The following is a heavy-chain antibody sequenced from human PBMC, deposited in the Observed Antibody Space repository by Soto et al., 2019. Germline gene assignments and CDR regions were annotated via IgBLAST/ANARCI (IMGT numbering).Heavy chain of an antibody. J-gene: IGHJ4*02. CDR1: GGSISSSSYY. D-gene: IGHD6-13*01. Sequence: SETLSLTCTVSGGSISSSSYYWGWIRQPPGKGLEWIGSIYYSGSTYYNPSLKSRVTISVDTSKNQFSLKLSSVTAADTAVYYCAEEWADSSSWRKFDYWGQGTLVTVSS. V-gene: IGHV4-39*01. CDR3: AEEWADSSSWRKFDY. CDR2: IYYSGST.